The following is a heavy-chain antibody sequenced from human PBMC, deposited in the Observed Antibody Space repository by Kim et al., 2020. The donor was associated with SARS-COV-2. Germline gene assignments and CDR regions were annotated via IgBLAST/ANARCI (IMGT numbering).Heavy chain of an antibody. V-gene: IGHV7-4-1*02. CDR3: ARGGVSSSWPNYYYYGMDV. CDR1: GYTFTSYA. CDR2: INTNTGNP. J-gene: IGHJ6*02. Sequence: ASVKVSCKASGYTFTSYAMNWVRQAPGQGLEWMGWINTNTGNPTYAQGFTGRFVFSLDTSVSTAYLQISSLKAEDTAVYYCARGGVSSSWPNYYYYGMDVWGQGTTVTVSS. D-gene: IGHD6-13*01.